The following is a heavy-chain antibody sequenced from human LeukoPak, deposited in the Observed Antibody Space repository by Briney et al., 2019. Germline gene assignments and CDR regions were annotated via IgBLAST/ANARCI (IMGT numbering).Heavy chain of an antibody. D-gene: IGHD3-9*01. CDR1: GFTFSSYG. CDR2: IWYDGSNK. CDR3: ARDKPLTYYDNTVARRSPLDV. J-gene: IGHJ6*02. Sequence: GRSLRLSCAASGFTFSSYGMHWVRQAPGKGLEWVAVIWYDGSNKYYADSVKGRFTISRDNSKNTLYLQMNSLRAEDTAVYYCARDKPLTYYDNTVARRSPLDVWGQGTTVTVSS. V-gene: IGHV3-33*01.